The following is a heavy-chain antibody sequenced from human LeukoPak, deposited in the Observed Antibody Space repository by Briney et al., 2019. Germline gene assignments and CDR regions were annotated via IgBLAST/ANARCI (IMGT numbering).Heavy chain of an antibody. Sequence: GGSLRLSCAASGFTFSIYWMHWVRQAPGKGLVWVSRINSDGSSTSYADSVRGRFTISRDNAKNTLYLQMNSLRAEDTAVYYCARDEDWSGYYGAFDIWGQGTMVTVSS. CDR2: INSDGSST. J-gene: IGHJ3*02. CDR3: ARDEDWSGYYGAFDI. D-gene: IGHD3-3*01. V-gene: IGHV3-74*01. CDR1: GFTFSIYW.